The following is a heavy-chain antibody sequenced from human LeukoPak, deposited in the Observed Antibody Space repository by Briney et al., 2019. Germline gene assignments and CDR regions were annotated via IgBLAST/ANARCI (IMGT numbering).Heavy chain of an antibody. CDR2: INPNSGGT. Sequence: ASVKVSRKASGYTFNGYYIHWVRQAPGQGPEWMGWINPNSGGTNYAQKFQGRVTMTRDTSISTAYMELSRLTSDDTAVYYCAREVTTGTTGYWGQGTLVTVSS. D-gene: IGHD1-1*01. CDR3: AREVTTGTTGY. J-gene: IGHJ4*02. V-gene: IGHV1-2*02. CDR1: GYTFNGYY.